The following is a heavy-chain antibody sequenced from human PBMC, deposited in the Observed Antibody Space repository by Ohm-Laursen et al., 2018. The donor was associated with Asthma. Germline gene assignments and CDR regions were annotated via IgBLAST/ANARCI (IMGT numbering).Heavy chain of an antibody. D-gene: IGHD2-15*01. CDR2: ISASAGTM. Sequence: GSLRLSCAAPGITFSDSYMTWIRQAPGKGLEWISYISASAGTMYYADSVKGRFTISRDNAKKSLFLHMSSLRAEDTAVYYCARGRSGGCYWGPCDFNSPLDVWGQGTTVIVSS. CDR1: GITFSDSY. J-gene: IGHJ6*02. CDR3: ARGRSGGCYWGPCDFNSPLDV. V-gene: IGHV3-11*01.